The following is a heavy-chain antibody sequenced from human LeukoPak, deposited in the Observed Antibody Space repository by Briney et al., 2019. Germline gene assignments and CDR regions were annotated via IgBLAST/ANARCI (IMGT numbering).Heavy chain of an antibody. V-gene: IGHV1-2*02. CDR2: INPNSGGT. CDR3: ASEEQWLVPMAYFQH. J-gene: IGHJ1*01. Sequence: GASVKVSCKASGYTFTGYYMHWVRQAPGQGLEWMGWINPNSGGTNYAQKFQGRVTMTRDTSISTAYMELSRLRSDDTAVYYCASEEQWLVPMAYFQHWGQGTLVTVSS. D-gene: IGHD6-19*01. CDR1: GYTFTGYY.